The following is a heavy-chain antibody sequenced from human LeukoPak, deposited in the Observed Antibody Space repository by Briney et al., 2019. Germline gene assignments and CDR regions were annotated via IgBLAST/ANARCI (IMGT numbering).Heavy chain of an antibody. J-gene: IGHJ6*03. Sequence: SETLSLTCTVSGGSISSYYWSWIRQPPGKGLEWIGCIYYSGSTNYNPSLKSRVTISVDTSKNQFSLKLSSVTAADTAVYYCARVVYRYYYMDVWGKGTTVTVSS. D-gene: IGHD1-14*01. V-gene: IGHV4-59*01. CDR3: ARVVYRYYYMDV. CDR2: IYYSGST. CDR1: GGSISSYY.